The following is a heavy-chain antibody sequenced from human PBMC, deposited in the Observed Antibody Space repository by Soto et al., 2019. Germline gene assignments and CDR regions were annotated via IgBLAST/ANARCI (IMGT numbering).Heavy chain of an antibody. CDR3: ARAGADYSSGWYVDY. J-gene: IGHJ4*02. CDR1: GGSISSYY. V-gene: IGHV4-59*01. D-gene: IGHD6-19*01. Sequence: LETLSLTCTVSGGSISSYYWSWIRQPPGKGLEWIGYIYYSGSTNYNPSLKSRVTISVDTSKNQFSLKLSSVTAADTAVYYCARAGADYSSGWYVDYWGQGTLVTVSS. CDR2: IYYSGST.